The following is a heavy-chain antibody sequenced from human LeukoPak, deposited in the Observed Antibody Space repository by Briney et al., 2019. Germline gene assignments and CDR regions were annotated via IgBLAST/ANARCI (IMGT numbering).Heavy chain of an antibody. CDR2: ISGSGALT. CDR1: GFTFSSYA. J-gene: IGHJ4*02. V-gene: IGHV3-23*01. D-gene: IGHD3-3*01. CDR3: AKGGQYDFWRGPDY. Sequence: PGGSLRLSCAASGFTFSSYAMSWVRQAPGTGLEWVSGISGSGALTYYADSLKGRFTISRENSKNTLYLQMNSLRADDTAVYYCAKGGQYDFWRGPDYWGQGTLVTVSS.